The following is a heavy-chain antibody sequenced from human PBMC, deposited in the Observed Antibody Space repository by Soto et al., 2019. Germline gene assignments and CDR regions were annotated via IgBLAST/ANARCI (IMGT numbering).Heavy chain of an antibody. D-gene: IGHD6-13*01. J-gene: IGHJ5*02. CDR3: ARDLRAAAGTSNWFDP. CDR2: ISAYNGNT. V-gene: IGHV1-18*01. Sequence: GASVKVSCKASGYTFTSDGSSWVRQAPGQGLEWMGWISAYNGNTNYAQKLQGRVTMTTDTSTSTAYMELRSLRSDDTAVYYCARDLRAAAGTSNWFDPWGQGTLVTVS. CDR1: GYTFTSDG.